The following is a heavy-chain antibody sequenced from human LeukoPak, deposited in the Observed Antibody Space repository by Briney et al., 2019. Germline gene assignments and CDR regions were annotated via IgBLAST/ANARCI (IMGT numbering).Heavy chain of an antibody. Sequence: SETLSLTCTVYGGSISSYYWSWIRQPPGKGLEWIGYIYYSGSTNYNPSLKSRVTISVDTSKNQFSLKLSSVTAADTAVYYCAGQTYSIAVAGTGGSVNYWGQGTLVTVSS. D-gene: IGHD6-19*01. J-gene: IGHJ4*02. V-gene: IGHV4-59*01. CDR3: AGQTYSIAVAGTGGSVNY. CDR2: IYYSGST. CDR1: GGSISSYY.